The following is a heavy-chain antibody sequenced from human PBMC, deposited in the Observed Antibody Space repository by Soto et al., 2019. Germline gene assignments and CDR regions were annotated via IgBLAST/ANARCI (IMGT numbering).Heavy chain of an antibody. Sequence: QLQLQESGPGLVKPSETLSLTCAVSGGSITSSSYSWGWVRQPPGKGLEWIATFYYSGNTHYNPSLKTRVTISVDTSKNHVYLKLSSVTAADTAVYSCARLGGHCSSSSCFGFYGMDVWGQGTTVTVSS. J-gene: IGHJ6*02. D-gene: IGHD2-2*01. CDR3: ARLGGHCSSSSCFGFYGMDV. CDR1: GGSITSSSYS. V-gene: IGHV4-39*02. CDR2: FYYSGNT.